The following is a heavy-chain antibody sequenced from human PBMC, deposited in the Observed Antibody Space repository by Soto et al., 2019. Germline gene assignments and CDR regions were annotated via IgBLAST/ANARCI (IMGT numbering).Heavy chain of an antibody. J-gene: IGHJ4*02. V-gene: IGHV3-23*01. CDR1: GFTFSNFA. CDR2: ISGGGEST. CDR3: ASGPPTVGSIHLVFDY. Sequence: GGSLRLSCAASGFTFSNFAMNWVRQVPGKGLEWVSLISGGGESTYYADPVRGRFTISRDNSKNTLYLQMNSLGAEDTAVYFCASGPPTVGSIHLVFDYSGQGALVTVSS. D-gene: IGHD1-26*01.